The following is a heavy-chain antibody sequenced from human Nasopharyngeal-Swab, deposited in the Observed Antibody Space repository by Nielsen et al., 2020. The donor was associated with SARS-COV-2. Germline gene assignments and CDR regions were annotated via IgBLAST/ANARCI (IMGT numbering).Heavy chain of an antibody. Sequence: GESLKISCVASGFTFSTFWMSWVRQAPGKGLEWVSSITGSNGPTYYADYVQGRFTISRDNPKNTLYLHMNSLRAEDTAVYYCATSPGGWGQGTLVTVSS. CDR1: GFTFSTFW. CDR3: ATSPGG. J-gene: IGHJ4*02. V-gene: IGHV3-23*01. CDR2: ITGSNGPT. D-gene: IGHD1-1*01.